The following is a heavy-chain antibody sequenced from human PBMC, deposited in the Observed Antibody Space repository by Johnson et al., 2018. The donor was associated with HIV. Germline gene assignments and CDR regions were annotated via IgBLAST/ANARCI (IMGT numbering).Heavy chain of an antibody. V-gene: IGHV3-20*04. Sequence: VQLVESGGGVVRPGGSLRLSCAASGFTFDDYGMSWVRQAPGKGLEWVSGSNWNGGSTGYAESGKGRFTISRENAKKSLFLQMNSLKAEDTAFYYCAREGGYSGRYYGHDAFDIWGQGTMVTVSS. J-gene: IGHJ3*02. CDR1: GFTFDDYG. D-gene: IGHD1-26*01. CDR2: SNWNGGST. CDR3: AREGGYSGRYYGHDAFDI.